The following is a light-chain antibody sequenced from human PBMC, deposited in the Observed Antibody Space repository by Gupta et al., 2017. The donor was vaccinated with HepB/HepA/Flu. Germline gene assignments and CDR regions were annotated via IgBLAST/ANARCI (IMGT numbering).Light chain of an antibody. CDR3: QQRNSNPFT. CDR1: QGIGSY. V-gene: IGKV1-9*01. Sequence: DIQLTQSPSSLSASVGDRVTITCRASQGIGSYLAWYQQETGKAPKLLIYGASTLKSGVPPRFSGSGSGTEFTLTISSLQPEDFAIYYSQQRNSNPFTFGRGTKVEIK. CDR2: GAS. J-gene: IGKJ4*01.